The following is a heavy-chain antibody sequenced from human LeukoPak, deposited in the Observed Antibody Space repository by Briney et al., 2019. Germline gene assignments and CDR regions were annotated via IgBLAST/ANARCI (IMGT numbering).Heavy chain of an antibody. CDR2: ISSSSAHI. CDR3: TSRYCTTTNCYSFDN. Sequence: GESLTLSCAVSGFSFNSYSMNWARHAPGKGLEWVSSISSSSAHIFYADSVNGRFSISRDNAKNSLYLQMNSLRVEDTAVYYCTSRYCTTTNCYSFDNWGQGTMVTVSS. J-gene: IGHJ3*02. V-gene: IGHV3-21*01. CDR1: GFSFNSYS. D-gene: IGHD2-2*01.